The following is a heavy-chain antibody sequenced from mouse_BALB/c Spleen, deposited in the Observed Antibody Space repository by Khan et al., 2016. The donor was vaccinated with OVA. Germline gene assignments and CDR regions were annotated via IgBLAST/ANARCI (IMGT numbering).Heavy chain of an antibody. Sequence: EVQLQESGPSLVKPSQTLSLTCSVTGDSITSGYWSWIRKFPGNKLEYMGYMIYTGYTDYNPSLKSRIAIIRHTSNNQYYLQLSSVTAEDTATYYCARSTYRYAFAYWGQGTLVTVSA. D-gene: IGHD2-14*01. V-gene: IGHV3-8*02. CDR3: ARSTYRYAFAY. J-gene: IGHJ3*01. CDR1: GDSITSGY. CDR2: MIYTGYT.